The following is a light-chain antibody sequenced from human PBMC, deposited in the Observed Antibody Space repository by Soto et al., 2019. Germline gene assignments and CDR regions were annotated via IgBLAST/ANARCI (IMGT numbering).Light chain of an antibody. CDR1: QSVSSY. J-gene: IGKJ3*01. V-gene: IGKV3-15*01. Sequence: IVMTQSPATLSVSPGERATLSCRASQSVSSYLGWYQQKPVQAPRLLMFRTSSRATGFPARFSGSGSGTDFTLTITSLQSEDFAVYYCQQYNNWPPFTFGPGTKVDIK. CDR2: RTS. CDR3: QQYNNWPPFT.